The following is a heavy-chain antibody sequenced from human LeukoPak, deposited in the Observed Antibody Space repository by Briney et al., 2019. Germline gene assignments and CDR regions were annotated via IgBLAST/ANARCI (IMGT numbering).Heavy chain of an antibody. CDR3: ARAVGSWPDFDY. V-gene: IGHV4-4*02. CDR2: IYHSGST. Sequence: SGTLSLTCAVSGGSISSSNWWSWVRPSPGKGREWIGEIYHSGSTNYNPSLKSRVTMSVDTSKNQFSLKLSSVTAADTAVYYCARAVGSWPDFDYWGQGTLVTVSS. J-gene: IGHJ4*02. CDR1: GGSISSSNW. D-gene: IGHD6-13*01.